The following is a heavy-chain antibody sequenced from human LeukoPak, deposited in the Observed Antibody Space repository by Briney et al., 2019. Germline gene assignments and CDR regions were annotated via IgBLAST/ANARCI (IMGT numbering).Heavy chain of an antibody. V-gene: IGHV3-66*01. Sequence: GGSLRLSCAASGFTVSSNYMSWVRQAPGKGLEWVSVIHSGGGTYYADSVKGRFTISRDNFKNTLYLQMNSLRAEDTAVYFCARGKRGYSSSWYDYWGQGTLVTVSS. CDR3: ARGKRGYSSSWYDY. CDR2: IHSGGGT. CDR1: GFTVSSNY. J-gene: IGHJ4*02. D-gene: IGHD6-13*01.